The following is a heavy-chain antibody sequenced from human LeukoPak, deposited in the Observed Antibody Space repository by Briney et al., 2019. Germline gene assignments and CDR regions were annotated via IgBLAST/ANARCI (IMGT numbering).Heavy chain of an antibody. CDR2: IYYSGST. V-gene: IGHV4-59*08. D-gene: IGHD5-12*01. CDR1: GGSISSYY. CDR3: ARLYSGYEFSPHIRDYYMDV. Sequence: SETLSLTCTVSGGSISSYYWSWIPQPPGKGLEWIGYIYYSGSTNYNPSLKSRVTISVDTSKNQFSLKLSSVTAADTAVYYCARLYSGYEFSPHIRDYYMDVWGKGTTVTVSS. J-gene: IGHJ6*03.